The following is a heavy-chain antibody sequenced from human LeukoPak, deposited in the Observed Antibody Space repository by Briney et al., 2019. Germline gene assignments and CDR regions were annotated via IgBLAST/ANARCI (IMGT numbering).Heavy chain of an antibody. D-gene: IGHD1-26*01. Sequence: GGSLRLSCAASGFTFSSYSMNWVRQAPGKGLEWVSSISHSGGSTYADSVKGRFTISRDNSKNTLYLQMNSLRAEDAAVYYCAKDSGTCCWYFDLWGRGTLVTVSS. CDR2: ISHSGGST. CDR1: GFTFSSYS. J-gene: IGHJ2*01. V-gene: IGHV3-23*01. CDR3: AKDSGTCCWYFDL.